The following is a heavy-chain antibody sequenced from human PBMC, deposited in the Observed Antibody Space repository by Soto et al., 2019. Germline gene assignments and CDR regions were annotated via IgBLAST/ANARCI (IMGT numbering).Heavy chain of an antibody. D-gene: IGHD5-12*01. V-gene: IGHV4-59*01. Sequence: SETLSLTCTVSGVSISSYYWSWIRQPPGKGLEWIGYIYYSGSTNYNPSLKSRVTISVDTSKNQFSLKLSSVTAADTAVYYCGSSRGIVATIDYWGQGTLVTVSS. CDR2: IYYSGST. J-gene: IGHJ4*02. CDR1: GVSISSYY. CDR3: GSSRGIVATIDY.